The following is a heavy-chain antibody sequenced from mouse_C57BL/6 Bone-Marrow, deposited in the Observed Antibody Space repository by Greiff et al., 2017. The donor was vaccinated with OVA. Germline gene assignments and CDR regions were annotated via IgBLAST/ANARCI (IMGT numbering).Heavy chain of an antibody. CDR2: INPNHGGT. CDR3: ARRGYSNYDY. CDR1: GYTFTDYY. D-gene: IGHD2-5*01. J-gene: IGHJ2*01. Sequence: VQLQQSGPELVKPGASVKISCKASGYTFTDYYMNWVKQSHGKSLEWIGDINPNHGGTSYNQKFKGKATLTVDKSSSTAYMELRSLTSEDSAVYYCARRGYSNYDYWGQGTTLTVSS. V-gene: IGHV1-26*01.